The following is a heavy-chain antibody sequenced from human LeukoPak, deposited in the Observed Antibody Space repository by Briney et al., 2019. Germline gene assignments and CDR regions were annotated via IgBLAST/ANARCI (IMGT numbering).Heavy chain of an antibody. CDR2: IVVGSGNT. D-gene: IGHD3-10*01. CDR1: GSTFTIAG. J-gene: IGHJ4*02. Sequence: ASVKVSCKAYGSTFTIAGLQWVRQARGQRLEWIGWIVVGSGNTKYAQEFQQRVIITRDMSTSTAYMELSSLRSEDTAVYYCAADSSHGSSWDSWGQGTLVTVSS. CDR3: AADSSHGSSWDS. V-gene: IGHV1-58*01.